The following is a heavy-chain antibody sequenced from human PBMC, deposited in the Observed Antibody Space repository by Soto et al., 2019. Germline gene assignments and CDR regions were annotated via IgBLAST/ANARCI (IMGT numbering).Heavy chain of an antibody. V-gene: IGHV4-31*03. D-gene: IGHD3-10*01. J-gene: IGHJ6*02. CDR3: ATGYYASGSYSYGMDV. Sequence: SETLSLTCTVSGGSISSGGYYWSWIRQHPGKGLEWIGYIYYSGSTYYNPSLKSRVTISVDTSKNQFSLKLSSVTAADTAVYYCATGYYASGSYSYGMDVWGQGTTVTVSS. CDR2: IYYSGST. CDR1: GGSISSGGYY.